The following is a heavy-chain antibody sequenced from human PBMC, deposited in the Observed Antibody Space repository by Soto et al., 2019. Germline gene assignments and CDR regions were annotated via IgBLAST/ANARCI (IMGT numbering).Heavy chain of an antibody. V-gene: IGHV3-23*01. J-gene: IGHJ4*02. CDR1: GFTFSSFS. CDR3: AKFVLSAGSDY. CDR2: ISGSGGST. D-gene: IGHD2-8*01. Sequence: GGSLRLSCAASGFTFSSFSMRWVRQAPGKGLEWVSGISGSGGSTDYADSVKGRFTISRDNSKNTLYLHMNSLSAEDTAVYYCAKFVLSAGSDYWGQGTLVTVSS.